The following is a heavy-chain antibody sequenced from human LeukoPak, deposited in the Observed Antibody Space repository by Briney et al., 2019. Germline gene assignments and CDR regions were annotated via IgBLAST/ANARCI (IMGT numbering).Heavy chain of an antibody. Sequence: GGSLRLXCAASGFTFDDYGMSWVRQAPGEGLEWVSGINWNGGSTGYADSVKGRFTISRDNAKNSLYLQMNSLRAEDTALYYCARRVVATGYYFDYWGQGTLVAVSS. CDR1: GFTFDDYG. CDR2: INWNGGST. D-gene: IGHD5-12*01. J-gene: IGHJ4*02. V-gene: IGHV3-20*04. CDR3: ARRVVATGYYFDY.